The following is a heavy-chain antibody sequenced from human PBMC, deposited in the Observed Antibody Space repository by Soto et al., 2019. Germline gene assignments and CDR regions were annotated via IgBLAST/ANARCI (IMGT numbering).Heavy chain of an antibody. CDR1: GFTFSTYA. CDR2: IGGGDTDT. CDR3: ASDRFRGTYYLRGVTYFFEE. Sequence: PGGSLRLSCAASGFTFSTYAMSWVRQAPGKGLEWVSGIGGGDTDTHYAESVKGRFTISRDNSKSTVFLQMNSLRAEDTAVYYCASDRFRGTYYLRGVTYFFEEWGQGAPVTVSS. D-gene: IGHD1-26*01. J-gene: IGHJ4*02. V-gene: IGHV3-23*01.